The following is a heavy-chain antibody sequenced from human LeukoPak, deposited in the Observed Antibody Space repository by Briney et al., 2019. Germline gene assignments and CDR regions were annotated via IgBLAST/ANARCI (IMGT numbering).Heavy chain of an antibody. V-gene: IGHV3-33*01. D-gene: IGHD6-19*01. CDR2: IWYDGCNK. CDR3: ARDSGWYPRSLFY. Sequence: PGGSLRLSCAASGFTFSSYGMHWVRQAPGKGLEWVAVIWYDGCNKYYADSVKGRFTISRDNSKNTLYLQMNSLRAEDTAVYYCARDSGWYPRSLFYWGQGTLVTVSS. CDR1: GFTFSSYG. J-gene: IGHJ4*02.